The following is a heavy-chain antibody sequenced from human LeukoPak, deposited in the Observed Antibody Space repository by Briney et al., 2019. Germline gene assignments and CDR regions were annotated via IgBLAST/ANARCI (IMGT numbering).Heavy chain of an antibody. CDR1: GFSFSGHW. D-gene: IGHD6-6*01. CDR3: ARGPNSNWSGLDF. CDR2: ISPTGSTT. V-gene: IGHV3-74*01. J-gene: IGHJ4*02. Sequence: GGSLRLSSTASGFSFSGHWMRWAHQLPGKGLVWVSRISPTGSTTSYADSVKGRFTVFRDNAKNTLYLQVNNLRAEDTAVYYCARGPNSNWSGLDFWGQGTLLTVSS.